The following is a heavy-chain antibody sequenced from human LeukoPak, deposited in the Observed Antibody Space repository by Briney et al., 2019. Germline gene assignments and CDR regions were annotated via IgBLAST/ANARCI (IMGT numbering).Heavy chain of an antibody. Sequence: ASVKVSCKASGYTFTTYGISWVRQAPGHGLEWMGWISTFNGHTNYAQSRQDRVTMTTDTSTNTAYMELRSLRSDDTAVYYCASLKNSYDSSGYLVTDAFDIWGQGTMVTVSS. CDR1: GYTFTTYG. CDR3: ASLKNSYDSSGYLVTDAFDI. D-gene: IGHD3-22*01. V-gene: IGHV1-18*01. CDR2: ISTFNGHT. J-gene: IGHJ3*02.